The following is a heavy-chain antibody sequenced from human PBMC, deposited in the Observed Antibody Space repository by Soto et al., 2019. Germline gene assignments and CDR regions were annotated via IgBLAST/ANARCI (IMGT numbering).Heavy chain of an antibody. CDR2: IIPIFGTA. Sequence: QVQLVQSGAEVKKPGSSVKVSCKASGGTFSSYAIRWVRQAPGQGLEWMGGIIPIFGTANYAQKFQGRVTSTADESTSTAYMGLSSLESEDTAVYYCARAGITMVRGVWDGMDVWGQGTTVTVSS. CDR1: GGTFSSYA. D-gene: IGHD3-10*01. V-gene: IGHV1-69*12. J-gene: IGHJ6*02. CDR3: ARAGITMVRGVWDGMDV.